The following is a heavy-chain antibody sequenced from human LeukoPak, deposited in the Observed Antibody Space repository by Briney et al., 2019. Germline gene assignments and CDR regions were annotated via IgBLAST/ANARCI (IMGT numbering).Heavy chain of an antibody. CDR1: GGSFSAYDY. CDR2: FNHNGIT. D-gene: IGHD6-13*01. CDR3: ARVWSRASSSLVYYFDY. J-gene: IGHJ4*02. V-gene: IGHV4-34*01. Sequence: SETRSLTCGVYGGSFSAYDYWIWIRQPPGKGLEWIGEFNHNGITSYNPSLKSRVTISIDTSKNQFSLKLNSVTAADTAVYYCARVWSRASSSLVYYFDYWGQGTLVTVSS.